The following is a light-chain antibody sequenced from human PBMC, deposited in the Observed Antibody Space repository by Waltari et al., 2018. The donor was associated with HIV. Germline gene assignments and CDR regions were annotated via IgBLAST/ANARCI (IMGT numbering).Light chain of an antibody. CDR2: GKN. J-gene: IGLJ1*01. Sequence: SSELTQDPAVSVALGQTVKITCLGARLRSYYANWYQQKPGQAAVLVIYGKNNRPSGIPDRFSGYSSGNTASLTITGAQAEDEADYYCDSRDSSGNHLGDVVGTGTKVTVL. CDR1: RLRSYY. CDR3: DSRDSSGNHLGDV. V-gene: IGLV3-19*01.